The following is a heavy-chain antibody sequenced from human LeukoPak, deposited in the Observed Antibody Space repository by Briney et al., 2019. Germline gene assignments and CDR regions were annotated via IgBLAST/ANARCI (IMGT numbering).Heavy chain of an antibody. CDR1: GFTVSSNY. D-gene: IGHD3-10*01. J-gene: IGHJ4*02. CDR2: IYSGGST. Sequence: PGGSLRLSCAASGFTVSSNYMSWVRQALGKGLEWVSVIYSGGSTYYADSVKGRFTISRDNSKNTLYLQMNSLRAEDTAVYYCARTSWTYYYGSGSPHLNNFDYWGQGTLVTVSS. V-gene: IGHV3-66*01. CDR3: ARTSWTYYYGSGSPHLNNFDY.